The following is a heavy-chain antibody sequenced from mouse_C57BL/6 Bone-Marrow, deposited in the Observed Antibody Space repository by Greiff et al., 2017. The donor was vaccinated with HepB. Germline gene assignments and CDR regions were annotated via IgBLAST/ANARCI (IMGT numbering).Heavy chain of an antibody. J-gene: IGHJ2*01. CDR2: IYYSGTI. CDR3: ARFYDGYYFDY. Sequence: DVKLQESGPGLVKPSQTVFLTCTVTGISITTGNYRWSWIRQFPGNKLEWIGYIYYSGTITYNPSLTSRTTITRDTPKNQFFLEMNSLTAEDTATYYCARFYDGYYFDYWGQGTTLTVSS. V-gene: IGHV3-5*01. D-gene: IGHD2-3*01. CDR1: GISITTGNYR.